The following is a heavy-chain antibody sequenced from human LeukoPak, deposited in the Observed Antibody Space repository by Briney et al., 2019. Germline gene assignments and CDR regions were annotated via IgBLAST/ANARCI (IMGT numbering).Heavy chain of an antibody. Sequence: ASVKVSCKASGYTFTSYYIHWVRQAPGQGLEWMGWINPNSGGTNYAQKFQGRVTMTKYTSISTAYMELSRLRSDDTAVHYCARSDYFYYYMDVWGRGTTVTVSS. CDR1: GYTFTSYY. CDR2: INPNSGGT. J-gene: IGHJ6*03. V-gene: IGHV1-2*02. CDR3: ARSDYFYYYMDV.